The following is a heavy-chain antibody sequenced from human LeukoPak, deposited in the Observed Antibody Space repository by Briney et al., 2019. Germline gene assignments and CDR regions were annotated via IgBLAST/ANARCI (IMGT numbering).Heavy chain of an antibody. CDR2: INHSGST. CDR1: GGSFSGYY. J-gene: IGHJ4*02. CDR3: ARGLIAGWQYYFDY. Sequence: PSETLSLTCAVYGGSFSGYYWSWIRQPPGKGLEWIGEINHSGSTNYNPSLKSRVTISVDTSKNQFSLKLSSVTAADTAVYYCARGLIAGWQYYFDYWGQGTLVTVSS. V-gene: IGHV4-34*01. D-gene: IGHD6-19*01.